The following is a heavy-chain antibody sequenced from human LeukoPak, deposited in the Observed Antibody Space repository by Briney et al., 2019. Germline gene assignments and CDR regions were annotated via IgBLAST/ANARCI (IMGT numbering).Heavy chain of an antibody. D-gene: IGHD3-10*01. Sequence: SETLSLTCTVSGVSISCGGYHWSWVRQHPGKGLEWIGYKYYTGDTYYNPSLESRVTISVDSAKNQFSLKLASVTAADTAVYFCARWGSALIPGVVPFDNWGQGTLVTVSS. J-gene: IGHJ4*02. CDR2: KYYTGDT. CDR1: GVSISCGGYH. V-gene: IGHV4-31*03. CDR3: ARWGSALIPGVVPFDN.